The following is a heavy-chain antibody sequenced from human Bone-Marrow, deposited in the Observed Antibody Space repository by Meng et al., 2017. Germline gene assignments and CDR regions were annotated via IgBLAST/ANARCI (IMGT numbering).Heavy chain of an antibody. CDR3: AREPGPRVGWFDP. Sequence: QVELGQYVAAVKKPGSSVMCSCKASVGTFSSDAISWVRQGPGQGLEWMGGIIPIFGTANYAQKFQGRVTITADESTSTAYMELSSLRSEDTAVYYCAREPGPRVGWFDPWGQGTLVTVSS. J-gene: IGHJ5*02. V-gene: IGHV1-69*01. CDR1: VGTFSSDA. CDR2: IIPIFGTA. D-gene: IGHD1-26*01.